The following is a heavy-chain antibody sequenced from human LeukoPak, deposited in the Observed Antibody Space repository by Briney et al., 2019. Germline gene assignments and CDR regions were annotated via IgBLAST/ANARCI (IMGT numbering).Heavy chain of an antibody. CDR3: ARAEVLLSYGHNKHCLDV. D-gene: IGHD3-10*01. J-gene: IGHJ6*02. Sequence: SVKVSCKASGGTFSSYAISWVRQAPGQGLEWMGRIIPILGIANYAQKFQGRVTITADKSTSTAYMELSSLRSEDTAVYYCARAEVLLSYGHNKHCLDVWGQGSTVTVSS. CDR2: IIPILGIA. CDR1: GGTFSSYA. V-gene: IGHV1-69*04.